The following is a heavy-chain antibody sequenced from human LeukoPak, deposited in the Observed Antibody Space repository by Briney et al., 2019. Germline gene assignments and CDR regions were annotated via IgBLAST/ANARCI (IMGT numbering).Heavy chain of an antibody. CDR1: GFTFSSYW. CDR2: IRQDGSEK. V-gene: IGHV3-7*01. J-gene: IGHJ3*02. Sequence: GSLRLSCAASGFTFSSYWMSWVRQAPGKGLEWVANIRQDGSEKYYVDSVKGRFTISRDNAKNSLYLQMNSLRVEDTAVYYCARDMSTRATPISYAFDIWGQGTMVTVSS. CDR3: ARDMSTRATPISYAFDI. D-gene: IGHD2-2*01.